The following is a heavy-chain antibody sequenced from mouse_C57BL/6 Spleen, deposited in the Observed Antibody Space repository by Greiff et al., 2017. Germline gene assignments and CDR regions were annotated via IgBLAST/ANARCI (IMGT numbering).Heavy chain of an antibody. V-gene: IGHV3-6*01. CDR3: ARDATGTPLDYFDY. CDR2: ISYDGSN. D-gene: IGHD4-1*01. CDR1: GYSITSGYY. J-gene: IGHJ2*01. Sequence: EVQLVESGPGLVKPSQSLSLTCSVTGYSITSGYYWNWIRQFPGNKLEWMGYISYDGSNNYNPSLKNRISITRDTSQNQFFLKLNSVTTEDTATYYCARDATGTPLDYFDYWGQGTTLTVSS.